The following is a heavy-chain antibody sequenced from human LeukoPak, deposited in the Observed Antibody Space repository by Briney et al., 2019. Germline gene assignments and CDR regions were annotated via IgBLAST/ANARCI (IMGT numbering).Heavy chain of an antibody. Sequence: PSETLSLXCTVSGGSISSGDYYWSWIRQPPEKGLEWIGYIYYSGSTYYNPSLKSRVTISVDTSKNQFSLKLSSVTAADTTVYYCARVAPVKDAFDIWGQGTMVTVSS. J-gene: IGHJ3*02. V-gene: IGHV4-30-4*08. CDR2: IYYSGST. CDR1: GGSISSGDYY. CDR3: ARVAPVKDAFDI.